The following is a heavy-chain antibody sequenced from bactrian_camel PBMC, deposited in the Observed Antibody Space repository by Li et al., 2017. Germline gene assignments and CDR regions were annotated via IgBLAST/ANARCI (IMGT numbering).Heavy chain of an antibody. CDR2: VDGHGRS. CDR1: GGYIFGSYC. D-gene: IGHD4*01. V-gene: IGHV3S42*01. CDR3: ATGDNSIATRPDNV. Sequence: VQLVESGGGLVQAGGSLRLSCAVSGGYIFGSYCMGWVRQAPGKEREAVASVDGHGRSRVAFSLEGRFTISRDNARNTAHLQMNNLKSEDTAVYYCATGDNSIATRPDNVRGQGTQVTVS. J-gene: IGHJ4*01.